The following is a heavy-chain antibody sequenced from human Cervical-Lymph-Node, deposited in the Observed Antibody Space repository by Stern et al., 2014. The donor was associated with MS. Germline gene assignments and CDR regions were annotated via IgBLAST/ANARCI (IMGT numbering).Heavy chain of an antibody. CDR2: ITTSSSDI. D-gene: IGHD1-1*01. J-gene: IGHJ3*02. CDR1: GFTFSSYS. CDR3: ARDLGAGTTAFDI. V-gene: IGHV3-21*01. Sequence: EDQLVESGGGLVKPGGSLKLSCAASGFTFSSYSMNWVRQAPGKGLEWISFITTSSSDIYYAEAVKGRFTSSRDKAKNSMYIEINGLRAEDTAVYYCARDLGAGTTAFDIWGQGTMVTVSS.